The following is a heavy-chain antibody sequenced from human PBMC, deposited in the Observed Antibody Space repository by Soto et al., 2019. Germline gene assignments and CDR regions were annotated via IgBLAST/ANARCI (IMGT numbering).Heavy chain of an antibody. CDR3: ARGLSDLWFGELDDY. Sequence: ASVKVSCKASGYTFTSYGISWVRQAPGQGLEWMGWISAYNGNTNYAQKLQGRVTMATDTSTSTAYMELRSLRSDDTAVYYSARGLSDLWFGELDDYWGQGTLVTVSS. CDR1: GYTFTSYG. J-gene: IGHJ4*02. D-gene: IGHD3-10*01. CDR2: ISAYNGNT. V-gene: IGHV1-18*01.